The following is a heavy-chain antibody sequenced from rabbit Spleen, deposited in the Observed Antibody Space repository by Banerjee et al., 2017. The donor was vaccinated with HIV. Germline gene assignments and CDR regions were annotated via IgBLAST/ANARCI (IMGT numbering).Heavy chain of an antibody. Sequence: QEQLEESGGGLVKPGASLTLTCTASGVSFSSNHYMCWVRQAPGKGLEWIACIDAGSSGFTYFASWAKGRFTCSKTSSTTVTLQMTSLTAADTATYFCARDSASSFSSYGMDLGGQGTLVTVS. CDR2: IDAGSSGFT. V-gene: IGHV1S45*01. J-gene: IGHJ6*01. D-gene: IGHD8-1*01. CDR3: ARDSASSFSSYGMDL. CDR1: GVSFSSNHY.